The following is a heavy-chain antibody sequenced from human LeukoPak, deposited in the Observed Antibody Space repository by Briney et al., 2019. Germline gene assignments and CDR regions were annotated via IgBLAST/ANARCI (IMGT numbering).Heavy chain of an antibody. D-gene: IGHD6-13*01. CDR2: ISGDGSYT. V-gene: IGHV3-74*01. Sequence: GGSLRLSCAASGFTFTNYAMHWVRHVPGEGLVWVSRISGDGSYTNYADSVKGRFTISRDNAKNTLYLQVNSLRAEDTAIYYCARATAGTRNSLDTWGQGTMVTVSS. CDR3: ARATAGTRNSLDT. J-gene: IGHJ3*02. CDR1: GFTFTNYA.